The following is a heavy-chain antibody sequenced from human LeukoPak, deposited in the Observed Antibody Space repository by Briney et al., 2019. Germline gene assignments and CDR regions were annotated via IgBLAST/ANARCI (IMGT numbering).Heavy chain of an antibody. CDR2: IIPLFGTT. CDR3: ATDLGDSSGYYNWFDP. J-gene: IGHJ5*02. D-gene: IGHD3-22*01. Sequence: SVKVSSKASGGTFSSYTISWVRQAPGQGLEWMGGIIPLFGTTNYAQKFQGRVTITADESTSTAYMEVSSLRSEDTAVYYCATDLGDSSGYYNWFDPWGQGTLVTVSS. V-gene: IGHV1-69*13. CDR1: GGTFSSYT.